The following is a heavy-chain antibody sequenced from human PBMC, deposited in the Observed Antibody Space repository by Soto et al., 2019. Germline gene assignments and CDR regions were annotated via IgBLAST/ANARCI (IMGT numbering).Heavy chain of an antibody. J-gene: IGHJ4*02. V-gene: IGHV1-18*01. CDR2: ISAYNGKT. CDR1: GYPFTSYG. Sequence: QVQLVQSGAEVKXPGASVKVSCKTSGYPFTSYGINWVRQAPGQGPEWMGWISAYNGKTSYTQKFQGRVTMTTDTSTRTAYMELRSLRSDDTAVYYCARDRLIAVTGLLHYWGQGTLVTVSS. D-gene: IGHD6-19*01. CDR3: ARDRLIAVTGLLHY.